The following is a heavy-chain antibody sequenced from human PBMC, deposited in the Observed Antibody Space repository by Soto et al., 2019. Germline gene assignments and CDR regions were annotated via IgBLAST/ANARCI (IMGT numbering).Heavy chain of an antibody. V-gene: IGHV4-31*03. Sequence: PSETLSLTCTVSGGSISSGGYYWSWIRQHPGKGLEWIGYIYYSGSTYYNPSLKSRVTISVDTSKNQFSLKLSSVTAADTAVYYCASVVPAAPREYYYYYGMDVWGQGTTVTVSS. CDR2: IYYSGST. CDR1: GGSISSGGYY. J-gene: IGHJ6*01. CDR3: ASVVPAAPREYYYYYGMDV. D-gene: IGHD2-2*01.